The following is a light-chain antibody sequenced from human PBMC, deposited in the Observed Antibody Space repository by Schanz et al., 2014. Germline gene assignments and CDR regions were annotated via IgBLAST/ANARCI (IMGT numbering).Light chain of an antibody. J-gene: IGLJ2*01. CDR1: SSDFGSYNL. CDR2: EVS. CDR3: CSYAGSINLGV. V-gene: IGLV2-23*02. Sequence: QSALTQPASVSGSPGQSITISCTGTSSDFGSYNLVSWYQQHPGKAPKLMIYEVSKRPSGVSTRFSGSKSGNTASLTISGLQAEDEADYYCCSYAGSINLGVFGGGTKLTV.